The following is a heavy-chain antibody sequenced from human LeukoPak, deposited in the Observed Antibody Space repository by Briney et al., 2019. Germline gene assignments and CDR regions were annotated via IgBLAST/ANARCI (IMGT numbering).Heavy chain of an antibody. CDR3: ARRPYDFWSGYYLFDYYMDV. CDR1: GGSFSGYY. V-gene: IGHV4-34*01. Sequence: SETLSLTCAVYGGSFSGYYWSWIRQPPGKGLEWIGEINHSGSTNYNPSLKSRVTISVDTSKNQFSLKLSSVTAADTAVYYCARRPYDFWSGYYLFDYYMDVWGKGTTVTVSS. D-gene: IGHD3-3*01. J-gene: IGHJ6*03. CDR2: INHSGST.